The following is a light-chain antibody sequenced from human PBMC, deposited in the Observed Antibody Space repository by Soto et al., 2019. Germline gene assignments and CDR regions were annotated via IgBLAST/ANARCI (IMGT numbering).Light chain of an antibody. CDR2: DAS. CDR3: QQRANWPLA. CDR1: QSVSSY. J-gene: IGKJ4*01. V-gene: IGKV3-11*01. Sequence: EIVLTQSPATLSLFPGERATLSCRASQSVSSYLAWYQHKPGQAPRLLIYDASNRATDIPARFSGSGSGTDFTLTISSLEPEDFAVYYCQQRANWPLAFGGGTKVEIK.